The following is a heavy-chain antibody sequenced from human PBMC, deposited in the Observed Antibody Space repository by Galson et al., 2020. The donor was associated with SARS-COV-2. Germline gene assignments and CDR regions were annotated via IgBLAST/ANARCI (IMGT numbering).Heavy chain of an antibody. CDR2: IYTSGST. D-gene: IGHD3-22*01. CDR3: ARDSRTYYYDSSGYSDWYFDL. V-gene: IGHV4-61*02. CDR1: GGSISSGSYY. J-gene: IGHJ2*01. Sequence: SETLSLTCTVSGGSISSGSYYWSWIRQPAGKGLEWIGRIYTSGSTNYNPSLKSRVTISVATSKNQFSLKLSSVTAADTAVYYCARDSRTYYYDSSGYSDWYFDLWGRGTLVTVSS.